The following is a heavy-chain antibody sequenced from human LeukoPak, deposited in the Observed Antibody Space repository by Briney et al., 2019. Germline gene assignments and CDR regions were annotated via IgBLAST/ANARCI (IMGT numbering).Heavy chain of an antibody. J-gene: IGHJ6*03. D-gene: IGHD6-19*01. CDR1: GYTLTELS. Sequence: ASVKVSCKVSGYTLTELSMHWVRQAPGKGPEWMGGFDPEDGETIYAQKFQGRVTMTEDTSTDTAYMELSSLRSEDTAVYYCATWKYSSGREGYYYMDVWGKGTTVTISS. CDR3: ATWKYSSGREGYYYMDV. CDR2: FDPEDGET. V-gene: IGHV1-24*01.